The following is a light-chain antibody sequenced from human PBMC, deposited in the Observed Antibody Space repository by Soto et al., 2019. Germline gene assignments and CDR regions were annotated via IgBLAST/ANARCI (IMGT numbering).Light chain of an antibody. CDR1: SSDVGGYNY. V-gene: IGLV2-14*01. CDR3: SSFISTSTLPEV. J-gene: IGLJ1*01. Sequence: QSVLTQPASVSGSPGQSITISCTGTSSDVGGYNYVSWYQQHPGKAPKLMIYEVTNRPSGISNRFSGSKSGNTASLTITGLQAEDEADYYCSSFISTSTLPEVFGTGTKVTVL. CDR2: EVT.